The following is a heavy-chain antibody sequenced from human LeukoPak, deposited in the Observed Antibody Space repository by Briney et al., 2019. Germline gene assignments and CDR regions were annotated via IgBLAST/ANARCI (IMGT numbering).Heavy chain of an antibody. J-gene: IGHJ6*02. Sequence: SGTLSLTCAVFGGSISSSYWWTWVRQPPWKGLELIGEIYHSGSTHYNPSLKSRVTLSIDKSKSQFSLELSSVTAADTAVYYCARGIRDLIPYYYYGMDVWGQGTTVTVSS. V-gene: IGHV4-4*02. CDR3: ARGIRDLIPYYYYGMDV. D-gene: IGHD2-21*01. CDR2: IYHSGST. CDR1: GGSISSSYW.